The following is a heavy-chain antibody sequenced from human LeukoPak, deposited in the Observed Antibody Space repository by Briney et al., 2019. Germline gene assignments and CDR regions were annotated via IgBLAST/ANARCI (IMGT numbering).Heavy chain of an antibody. CDR1: GFTFSSYA. J-gene: IGHJ4*02. V-gene: IGHV3-23*01. CDR3: SRGVAVSSRIAAV. Sequence: GGSLRLSCAASGFTFSSYAMSWVRQAPGKGLEWVSAINGGGTTTSYADSVKGRFTISRDNSKNTLYLQINSLGAEDTAVYYCSRGVAVSSRIAAVWGQGTLVTVSS. D-gene: IGHD6-13*01. CDR2: INGGGTTT.